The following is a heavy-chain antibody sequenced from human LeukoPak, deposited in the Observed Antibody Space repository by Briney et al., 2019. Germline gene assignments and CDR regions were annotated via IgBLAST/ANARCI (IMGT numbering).Heavy chain of an antibody. CDR2: IWYDGSNK. CDR1: GFTFSSYG. D-gene: IGHD6-19*01. Sequence: GGSLRLSCAASGFTFSSYGMHWVRQAPGKGLEWVAVIWYDGSNKYYADSVKGRFTISRDNSKNTLYLQMNSLRAEDTAVCYCARDRRYSSGLNYFDYWGQGTLVTVSS. CDR3: ARDRRYSSGLNYFDY. J-gene: IGHJ4*02. V-gene: IGHV3-33*01.